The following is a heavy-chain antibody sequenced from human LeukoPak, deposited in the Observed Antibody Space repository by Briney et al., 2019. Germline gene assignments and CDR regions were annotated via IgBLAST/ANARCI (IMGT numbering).Heavy chain of an antibody. V-gene: IGHV4-31*03. CDR1: GGSISSGGYY. Sequence: SQTLSLTCTVSGGSISSGGYYWSWIRQHPGKGLEWIGYIYYGGSTYYNPSLKSRVTISVDTSKNQFSLKLSSVTAADTAVYYCARDHIDGITNSFDYWGQGTLVTVSS. CDR3: ARDHIDGITNSFDY. J-gene: IGHJ4*02. CDR2: IYYGGST. D-gene: IGHD3-10*01.